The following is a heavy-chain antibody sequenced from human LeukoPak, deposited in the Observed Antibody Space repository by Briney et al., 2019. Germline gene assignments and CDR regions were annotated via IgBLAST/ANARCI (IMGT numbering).Heavy chain of an antibody. Sequence: GGSLRLSCVPSGFSFGNYAMSWVRQAPGKGLEWVSSISGSGGSTYYADSVKGRFTISRDNSKNTLYLQMNSLRAEDTAVYYCAREGIQLRSAWDVWGQGTTVTVSS. CDR3: AREGIQLRSAWDV. J-gene: IGHJ6*02. D-gene: IGHD5-18*01. CDR1: GFSFGNYA. V-gene: IGHV3-23*01. CDR2: ISGSGGST.